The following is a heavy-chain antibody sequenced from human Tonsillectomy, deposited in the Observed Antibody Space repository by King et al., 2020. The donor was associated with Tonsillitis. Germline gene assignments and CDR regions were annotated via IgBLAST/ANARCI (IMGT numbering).Heavy chain of an antibody. CDR1: GYTFTSYA. D-gene: IGHD1-26*01. J-gene: IGHJ6*02. CDR2: INTNTGNP. Sequence: VQLVESGSELKKPGASMKVSCKASGYTFTSYAMNWVRQAPGQGLEWMGWINTNTGNPTYAQGFTGRFVFSLATSVSTAYLQISSLKAEDTAVYYCARKFQDVGYYYYGMDVWGQGTTVTVSS. V-gene: IGHV7-4-1*02. CDR3: ARKFQDVGYYYYGMDV.